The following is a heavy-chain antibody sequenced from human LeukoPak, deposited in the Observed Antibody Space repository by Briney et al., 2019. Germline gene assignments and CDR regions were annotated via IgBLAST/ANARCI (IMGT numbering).Heavy chain of an antibody. Sequence: SVKVSCKASGGTFSSYAISWVRQAPGQGLEWMGGIIPIFGTANYAQKFQGRVTITADKSTSTVYMELSSLRSEDTAVYYCATRAADVPTRPAYYYYYMDVWGKGTTVTVSS. CDR1: GGTFSSYA. V-gene: IGHV1-69*06. CDR2: IIPIFGTA. D-gene: IGHD6-6*01. J-gene: IGHJ6*03. CDR3: ATRAADVPTRPAYYYYYMDV.